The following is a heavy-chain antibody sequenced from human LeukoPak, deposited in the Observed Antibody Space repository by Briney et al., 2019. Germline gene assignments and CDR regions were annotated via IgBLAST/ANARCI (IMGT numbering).Heavy chain of an antibody. J-gene: IGHJ4*02. V-gene: IGHV3-74*01. CDR2: INGAGSST. D-gene: IGHD2-8*01. CDR3: ARESPEWRYFDY. CDR1: GFTFSSHW. Sequence: GGSLRLSCAASGFTFSSHWMHGVRQAPGKGLVWVSRINGAGSSTSYADSVKGRFTVSRDNAKNSLYLQMNSLRAEDTAVYYCARESPEWRYFDYWGQGTLVTVSS.